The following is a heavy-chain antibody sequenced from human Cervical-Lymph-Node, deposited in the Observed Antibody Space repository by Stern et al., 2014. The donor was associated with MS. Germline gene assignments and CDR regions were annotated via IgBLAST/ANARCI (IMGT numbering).Heavy chain of an antibody. D-gene: IGHD1-1*01. CDR3: ANGGTTWN. Sequence: EVQLVESGGGEVQSGGSLRLSCVASDLAFSTYWMNWVRQAPGKGLQWVANTNQAGSEKYYVDSVKGRFTISRDNAKKSLYLQMNNLRSEDTAVYYCANGGTTWNWGQGTLVTVYS. CDR2: TNQAGSEK. J-gene: IGHJ4*02. CDR1: DLAFSTYW. V-gene: IGHV3-7*03.